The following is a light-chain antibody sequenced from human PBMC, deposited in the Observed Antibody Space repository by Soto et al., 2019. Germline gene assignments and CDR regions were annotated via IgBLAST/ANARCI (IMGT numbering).Light chain of an antibody. V-gene: IGLV2-14*01. CDR2: KVD. J-gene: IGLJ1*01. Sequence: QSALTQPASVSGSPGQSITIPCSGRSSDLGGLNYVSWYQQHPGKVPKLIIYKVDNRPSGISDRFSASKSGNTASLTISGLQAEDEAHYYCSSYTRTATRYVFGSGTKLTVL. CDR1: SSDLGGLNY. CDR3: SSYTRTATRYV.